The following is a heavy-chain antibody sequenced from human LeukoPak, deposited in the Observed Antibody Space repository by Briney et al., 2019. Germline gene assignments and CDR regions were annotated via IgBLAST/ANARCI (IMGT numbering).Heavy chain of an antibody. CDR2: ISWNSGSE. V-gene: IGHV3-9*01. CDR1: GFSFDDYA. CDR3: GRALYRGFDY. J-gene: IGHJ4*02. D-gene: IGHD1-26*01. Sequence: GRSLRLSCAASGFSFDDYAMHWLRQAPGKGLQWVSGISWNSGSEGYADSVKGRFTISRNNAKNSLYLQMNSLRTEDTAVYYCGRALYRGFDYWGQGTLVTVSS.